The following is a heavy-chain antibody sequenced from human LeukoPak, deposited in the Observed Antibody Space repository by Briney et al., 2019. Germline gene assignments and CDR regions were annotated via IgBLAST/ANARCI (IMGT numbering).Heavy chain of an antibody. V-gene: IGHV4-61*02. CDR1: GGSISSGSYY. Sequence: SETLSLTCTVSGGSISSGSYYWNWIRQPAGKGLEWIGRIYASGITNYHPSLKSRVAISVDTSKNQFTLRLSYVTAADTAVYYCASGADSSNYFLYYCGQGILVTVSS. J-gene: IGHJ4*02. CDR2: IYASGIT. D-gene: IGHD3-22*01. CDR3: ASGADSSNYFLYY.